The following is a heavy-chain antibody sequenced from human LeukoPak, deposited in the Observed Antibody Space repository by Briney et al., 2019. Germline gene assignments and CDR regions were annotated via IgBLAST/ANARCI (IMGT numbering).Heavy chain of an antibody. CDR2: IYYSGST. J-gene: IGHJ5*02. Sequence: SETLSLTCTVSGGSISSYYWSWIRQPPGKGLEWIGYIYYSGSTNYNPSLKSRVTISVDTSKNQFSLKLSSVTAADTVVYYCARHSGYDSSGYRINWFDPWGQGTLVTVSS. CDR1: GGSISSYY. D-gene: IGHD3-22*01. V-gene: IGHV4-59*08. CDR3: ARHSGYDSSGYRINWFDP.